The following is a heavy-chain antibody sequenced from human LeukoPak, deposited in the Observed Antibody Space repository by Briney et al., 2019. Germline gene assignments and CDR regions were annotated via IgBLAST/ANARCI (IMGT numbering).Heavy chain of an antibody. CDR1: GGSISSSSYY. V-gene: IGHV4-39*01. CDR2: IYYSGST. Sequence: SETLSLTCTVSGGSISSSSYYWGWIRQHPGKGLEWIGSIYYSGSTYYNPSLKSRVTISVDTSKNQFSLKLSSVTAAATAVYYCARLDYYDSSGYQYYFDYWGQGTLVTVSS. J-gene: IGHJ4*02. CDR3: ARLDYYDSSGYQYYFDY. D-gene: IGHD3-22*01.